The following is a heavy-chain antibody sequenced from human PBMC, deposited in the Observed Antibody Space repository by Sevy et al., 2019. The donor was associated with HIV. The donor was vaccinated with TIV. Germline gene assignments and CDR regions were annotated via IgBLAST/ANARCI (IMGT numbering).Heavy chain of an antibody. CDR2: IKSKTDGGTT. V-gene: IGHV3-15*01. J-gene: IGHJ4*02. CDR3: PTDNGYYDFWSGYYAYHY. Sequence: GGSLRLSCAASGFTFSNAWMSWVRQAPGKGLEWVGRIKSKTDGGTTDYAAPVKGGFTISRDDSKNTLDLQMNSLKTGDTAEYYCPTDNGYYDFWSGYYAYHYWGQGTLVTVSS. CDR1: GFTFSNAW. D-gene: IGHD3-3*01.